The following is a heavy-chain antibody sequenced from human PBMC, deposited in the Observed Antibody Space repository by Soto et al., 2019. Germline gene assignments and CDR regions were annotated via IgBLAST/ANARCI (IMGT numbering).Heavy chain of an antibody. V-gene: IGHV1-69*04. J-gene: IGHJ5*02. D-gene: IGHD5-18*01. Sequence: SVKVSCKASGGTFSSYTISWVRQAPGQGLEWMGRIIPILGIANYAQKFQGRVTITADKSTSTAYMELSSLRSEDTAVYYCARDDSYGYGSWFDPWGQGTLVTVDS. CDR1: GGTFSSYT. CDR2: IIPILGIA. CDR3: ARDDSYGYGSWFDP.